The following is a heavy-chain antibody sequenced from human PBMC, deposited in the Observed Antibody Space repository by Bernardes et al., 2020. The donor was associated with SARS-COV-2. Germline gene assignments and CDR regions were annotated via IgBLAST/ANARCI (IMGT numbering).Heavy chain of an antibody. CDR3: ARVILFRFDP. V-gene: IGHV3-48*01. CDR2: ISSSSCAI. D-gene: IGHD3-16*02. Sequence: GGSLRLSCAASGFTFSSHNMNWVRQAPGKGLEWVSYISSSSCAIYYADSVKGRFTISRDNSQNSLYLQMNSLRAEDTAVYYCARVILFRFDPWGQGTLVTVSS. CDR1: GFTFSSHN. J-gene: IGHJ5*02.